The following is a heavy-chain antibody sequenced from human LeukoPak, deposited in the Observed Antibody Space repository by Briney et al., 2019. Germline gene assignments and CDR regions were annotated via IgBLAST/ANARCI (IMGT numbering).Heavy chain of an antibody. CDR1: GYTFTSYG. CDR3: ARDLRLEVAGLIDY. V-gene: IGHV1-18*01. CDR2: ISAYNGNT. J-gene: IGHJ4*02. D-gene: IGHD6-19*01. Sequence: ASVKVSCKASGYTFTSYGISWVRQAPGQGLEWMGWISAYNGNTNYAQKLQGRVTMTTDTSTSTAYMELRSLRSDDTAVYYRARDLRLEVAGLIDYWGQGTLVTVSS.